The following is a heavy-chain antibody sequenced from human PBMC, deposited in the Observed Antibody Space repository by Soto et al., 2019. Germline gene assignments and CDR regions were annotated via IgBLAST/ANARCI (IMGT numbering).Heavy chain of an antibody. D-gene: IGHD5-18*01. CDR2: IDGDGSTT. CDR3: ARGIQYKYGMDV. J-gene: IGHJ6*02. Sequence: EVQLVESGGDLVQPGGSLRLSCAASGFTFTNYWIHWVRQAPGKGLVWVSRIDGDGSTTNYADSVKGRFTISRDNAKNTVYMQMNSLRAEDTALYYCARGIQYKYGMDVWGQGTTVIVSS. CDR1: GFTFTNYW. V-gene: IGHV3-74*01.